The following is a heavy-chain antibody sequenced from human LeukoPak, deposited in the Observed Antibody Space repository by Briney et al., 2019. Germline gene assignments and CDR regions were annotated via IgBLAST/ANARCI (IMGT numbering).Heavy chain of an antibody. CDR3: ARRGITISGVLVYHYSGLDV. Sequence: PGGSLRLSCAGSGFTFSSHWMNWVRQAPGKGLEWVASIKDDGSEKHFLDSVNGRFAISRDNAKNSLYLQMSSLRAEDTAVYYCARRGITISGVLVYHYSGLDVWGQGTLVTVSS. V-gene: IGHV3-7*02. CDR1: GFTFSSHW. D-gene: IGHD3-3*01. CDR2: IKDDGSEK. J-gene: IGHJ4*02.